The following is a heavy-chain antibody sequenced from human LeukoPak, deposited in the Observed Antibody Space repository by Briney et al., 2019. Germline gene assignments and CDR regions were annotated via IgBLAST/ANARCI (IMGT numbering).Heavy chain of an antibody. CDR2: ISGSGTRT. CDR1: GFTFNTYA. D-gene: IGHD4-17*01. CDR3: AKSPVTSGDYYFGMDV. J-gene: IGHJ6*02. Sequence: GGSLRLSCAASGFTFNTYAMSWVRQAPGKGLEWVSVISGSGTRTYYADSVKGRFTISRDSSKNTLYLQMSSLRVEDTAVYYCAKSPVTSGDYYFGMDVWGQGTTVTVSS. V-gene: IGHV3-23*01.